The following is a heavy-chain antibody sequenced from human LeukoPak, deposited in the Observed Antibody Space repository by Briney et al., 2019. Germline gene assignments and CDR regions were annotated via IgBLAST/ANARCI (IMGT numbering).Heavy chain of an antibody. V-gene: IGHV3-30*03. Sequence: GGSLRLSCAASGFTFSSYGMHWVRQAPGKGLERVAVISYDGSNKYYADSVKGRFTISRDNSKNTLYLQMNSLRAEDTAVYYCARLDSSGYYPDLQIDYWGQGTLVTVSS. CDR2: ISYDGSNK. CDR3: ARLDSSGYYPDLQIDY. CDR1: GFTFSSYG. D-gene: IGHD3-22*01. J-gene: IGHJ4*02.